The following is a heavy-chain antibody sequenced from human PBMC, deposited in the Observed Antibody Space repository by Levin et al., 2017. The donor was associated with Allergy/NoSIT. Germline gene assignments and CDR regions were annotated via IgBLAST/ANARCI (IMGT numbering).Heavy chain of an antibody. J-gene: IGHJ4*02. CDR2: IYYSGST. D-gene: IGHD3-10*01. V-gene: IGHV4-39*01. Sequence: PSETLSLTCTVSGGSISSSSYYWGWIRQPPGTGLEWIGSIYYSGSTYYSPSLKSRVTISVDTSKNQFSLKLSSVTAADTAVYYCAGYYSTDTRPPGPDYWGQGTLVTVSS. CDR3: AGYYSTDTRPPGPDY. CDR1: GGSISSSSYY.